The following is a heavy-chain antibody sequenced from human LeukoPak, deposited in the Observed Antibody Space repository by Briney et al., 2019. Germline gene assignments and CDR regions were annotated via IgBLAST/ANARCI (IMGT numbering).Heavy chain of an antibody. CDR1: GFTFSSYA. CDR3: AKYGPGPPSYSCYDGWAPPTPFDY. J-gene: IGHJ4*02. D-gene: IGHD5-12*01. Sequence: GGSLRLSCAASGFTFSSYAMSWVRQAPGKGLEWVSAISGSGGSTYYADSVKGRFTISRDNSKNTLYLQMNSLRAEDTAVYYCAKYGPGPPSYSCYDGWAPPTPFDYWGQGTLVTVSS. CDR2: ISGSGGST. V-gene: IGHV3-23*01.